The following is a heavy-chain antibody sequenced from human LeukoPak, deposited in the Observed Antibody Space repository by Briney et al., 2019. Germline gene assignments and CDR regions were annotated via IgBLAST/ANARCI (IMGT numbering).Heavy chain of an antibody. CDR2: ISHDGTT. CDR1: SGSIDITNY. D-gene: IGHD2/OR15-2a*01. CDR3: TKENRPFCPFAY. Sequence: NPSGTLSLTCGVSSGSIDITNYWSWVRQAPGKGLEWIGEISHDGTTNYNSSLRSRVAMSLDRANNQSSLRLTSVTAADTAVYYCTKENRPFCPFAYWGQGVLVTVSS. J-gene: IGHJ4*02. V-gene: IGHV4-4*02.